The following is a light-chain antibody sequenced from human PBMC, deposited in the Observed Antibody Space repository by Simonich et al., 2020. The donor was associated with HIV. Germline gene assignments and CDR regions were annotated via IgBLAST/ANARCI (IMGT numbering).Light chain of an antibody. CDR3: QQRSNWPPVFT. V-gene: IGKV3-11*01. CDR2: DAS. Sequence: EIVMTQSPATLSLSPGERATLSCRSRQSVSSYLSWCQQKPGQAPRHLIYDASNRATCIPARCSGSGSGTDFTLTISSLEPEDFAVYYCQQRSNWPPVFTFGPGTKVDIK. J-gene: IGKJ3*01. CDR1: QSVSSY.